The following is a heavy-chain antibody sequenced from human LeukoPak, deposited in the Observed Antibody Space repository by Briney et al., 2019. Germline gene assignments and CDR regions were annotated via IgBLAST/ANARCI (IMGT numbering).Heavy chain of an antibody. CDR2: VKPSGGSK. D-gene: IGHD1-26*01. CDR3: ARELGGTYCFDY. V-gene: IGHV1-46*01. Sequence: GASVKLSCRASGYTFTSYYIHWVRQAPGQGLEWVGIVKPSGGSKTCAQRFQGRVTMTRDMSTSTVYMELSSLRSDDTAVYYCARELGGTYCFDYWGQGTLVTVSS. J-gene: IGHJ4*02. CDR1: GYTFTSYY.